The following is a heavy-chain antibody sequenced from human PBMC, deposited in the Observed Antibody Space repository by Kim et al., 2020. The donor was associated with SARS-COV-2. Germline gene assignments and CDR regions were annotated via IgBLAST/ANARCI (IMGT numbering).Heavy chain of an antibody. J-gene: IGHJ5*02. Sequence: RFTISRDNAKNSLYLQMNSLRAEDTAVYYCARDRPKGYCSSTSCHEWFDPWGQGTLVTVSS. D-gene: IGHD2-2*01. V-gene: IGHV3-11*05. CDR3: ARDRPKGYCSSTSCHEWFDP.